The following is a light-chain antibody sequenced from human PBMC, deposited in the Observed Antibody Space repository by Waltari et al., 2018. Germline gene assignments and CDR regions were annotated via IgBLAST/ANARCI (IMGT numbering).Light chain of an antibody. CDR1: SSNIGYNY. J-gene: IGLJ2*01. CDR3: ATWDSSLSGGV. V-gene: IGLV1-51*01. Sequence: HSVLTQPPSVSAAPRQDVTIFCSGSSSNIGYNYVSWYQQVPGTGPKLLMFDNNERPSGIPDRFSGSNARTSATLDSTGLQTGEEAHDYCATWDSSLSGGVFGGGTKVTVL. CDR2: DNN.